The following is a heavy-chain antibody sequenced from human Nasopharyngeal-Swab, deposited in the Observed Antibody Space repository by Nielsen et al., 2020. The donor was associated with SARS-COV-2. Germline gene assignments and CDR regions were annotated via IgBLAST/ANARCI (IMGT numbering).Heavy chain of an antibody. CDR3: ARYCSTTSCPRGFDY. V-gene: IGHV3-11*04. CDR1: GFTFTDYY. Sequence: GESLKISCAASGFTFTDYYMTWIRQAPGEGLEWVSYISGGGTTMYYADSVKGRFTISRDNAKNSLYLQMNSLRAEDTAVYYCARYCSTTSCPRGFDYWGQGTLVTVSS. CDR2: ISGGGTTM. D-gene: IGHD2-2*01. J-gene: IGHJ4*02.